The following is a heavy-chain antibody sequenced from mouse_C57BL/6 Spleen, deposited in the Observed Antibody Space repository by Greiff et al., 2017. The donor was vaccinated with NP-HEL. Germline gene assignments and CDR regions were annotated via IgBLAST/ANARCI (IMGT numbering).Heavy chain of an antibody. Sequence: VQGVESGAELMKPGASVKLSCKATGYTFTGYWIEWVKQRPGHGLEWIGEILPGSGSTNYNEKFKGKATFTADTSSNTAYMQLSSLTTEDSAIYYCARNPLITTVVVDWYFDVWGTGTTVTVSS. CDR3: ARNPLITTVVVDWYFDV. V-gene: IGHV1-9*01. J-gene: IGHJ1*03. CDR1: GYTFTGYW. D-gene: IGHD1-1*01. CDR2: ILPGSGST.